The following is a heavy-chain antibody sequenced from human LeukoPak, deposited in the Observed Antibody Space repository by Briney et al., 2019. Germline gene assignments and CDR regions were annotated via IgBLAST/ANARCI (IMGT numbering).Heavy chain of an antibody. CDR3: ARANFTVLACDY. V-gene: IGHV4-39*07. J-gene: IGHJ4*02. CDR1: GGSVSSGSYY. CDR2: IYYSGST. D-gene: IGHD3-3*01. Sequence: SETLSLTCTVSGGSVSSGSYYWGWIRQPPGKGLEWIGNIYYSGSTYYNPSLKSRVTISVDTSKNQFSLKLSSVTAADTAVYYCARANFTVLACDYWGQGTLVTVSS.